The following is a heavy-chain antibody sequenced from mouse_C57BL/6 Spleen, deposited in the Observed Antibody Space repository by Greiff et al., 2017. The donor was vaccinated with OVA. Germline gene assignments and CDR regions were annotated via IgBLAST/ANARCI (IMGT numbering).Heavy chain of an antibody. Sequence: DVQLVESGGGLVKPGGSLKLSCAASGFTFSSYAMSWVRQTPEKRLEWVATISDGGSYTYYPDNVKGRFTISRDNAKNNLYLQMSHLKSEDTAMYYCARDPGTRWYFDVWGTGTTVTVSS. CDR1: GFTFSSYA. D-gene: IGHD3-3*01. V-gene: IGHV5-4*01. CDR3: ARDPGTRWYFDV. CDR2: ISDGGSYT. J-gene: IGHJ1*03.